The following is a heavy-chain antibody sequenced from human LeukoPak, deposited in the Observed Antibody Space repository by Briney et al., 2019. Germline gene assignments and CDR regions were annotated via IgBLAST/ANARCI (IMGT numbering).Heavy chain of an antibody. J-gene: IGHJ4*02. Sequence: GGSLRLSCAASGFTFDDYAMHWVRQAPGKGLEWVSGISWNSGSIGYADSVKGRFTISRDNAKNSLYLQMNSLRAEDMALYYCAKGYCSSTSCHTACWGQGTLVTVSS. CDR3: AKGYCSSTSCHTAC. D-gene: IGHD2-2*02. CDR2: ISWNSGSI. CDR1: GFTFDDYA. V-gene: IGHV3-9*03.